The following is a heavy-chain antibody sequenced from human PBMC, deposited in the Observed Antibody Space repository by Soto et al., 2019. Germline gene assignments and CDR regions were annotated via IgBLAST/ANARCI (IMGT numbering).Heavy chain of an antibody. D-gene: IGHD5-18*01. CDR2: ITASNGNT. V-gene: IGHV1-18*04. J-gene: IGHJ2*01. CDR3: ARGYSYGSYWYFDL. Sequence: QLQLVQPGTEVKSPGASVKVSCKASGFTFTGFGITWVRQAPGQGLEWMGWITASNGNTKYAQDLQGRVTMTTDTSTSTAYMELWRLRSDDTAVYYCARGYSYGSYWYFDLWGRGTLVTVS. CDR1: GFTFTGFG.